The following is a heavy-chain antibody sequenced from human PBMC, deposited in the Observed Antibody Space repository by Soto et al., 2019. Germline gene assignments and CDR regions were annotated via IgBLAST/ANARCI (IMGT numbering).Heavy chain of an antibody. CDR1: GYTFTSYR. V-gene: IGHV5-51*01. J-gene: IGHJ5*02. D-gene: IGHD3-22*01. CDR3: ARHHRDDSSGRWFDP. CDR2: IYPDDSDT. Sequence: PGESLKISCKGSGYTFTSYRIAWVRQMPGKGLEWMGIIYPDDSDTRYSPSFQGQVTFSADRSINTAYLQWNSLKASDTAMYYCARHHRDDSSGRWFDPWGQGTLVTVSS.